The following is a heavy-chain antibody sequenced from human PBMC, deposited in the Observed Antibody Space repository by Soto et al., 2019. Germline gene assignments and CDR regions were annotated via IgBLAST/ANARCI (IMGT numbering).Heavy chain of an antibody. V-gene: IGHV3-33*01. Sequence: GGSLRLSCAASGFTFSSYAMVWVRQAPGKGPEWVAVIWHDGSNKYYADSVKGRFTISRDNSKDTLYLQMNSLRAEDTAVYYCARDLRYPSKLDYWGQGTLVTVSS. CDR1: GFTFSSYA. CDR3: ARDLRYPSKLDY. J-gene: IGHJ4*02. D-gene: IGHD1-20*01. CDR2: IWHDGSNK.